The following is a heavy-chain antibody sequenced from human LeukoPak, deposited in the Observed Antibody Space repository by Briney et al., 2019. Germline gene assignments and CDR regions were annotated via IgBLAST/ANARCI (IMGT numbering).Heavy chain of an antibody. CDR3: AREGYYGDHRPGDY. CDR2: INPSGGST. J-gene: IGHJ4*02. V-gene: IGHV1-46*01. CDR1: GYTLSTYY. D-gene: IGHD4-17*01. Sequence: ASVKVSCKASGYTLSTYYMHWVRQAPGQGLEWMGIINPSGGSTNYAQKFQGRVTMTRDTSTSTVYMELSSLRSEDTAVYYCAREGYYGDHRPGDYWGQGTLVTVSS.